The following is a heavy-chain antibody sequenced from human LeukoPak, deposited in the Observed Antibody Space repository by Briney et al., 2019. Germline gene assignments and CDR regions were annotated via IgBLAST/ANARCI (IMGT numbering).Heavy chain of an antibody. CDR1: GFTFSSYA. V-gene: IGHV3-48*03. J-gene: IGHJ6*04. CDR3: AELGITMIGGV. D-gene: IGHD3-10*02. Sequence: GGSLRLSCAASGFTFSSYAMSWVRQAPGKGLEWVSYISSSGSTIYYADSVKGRFTISRDSAKNLLYLQMNSLRAEDTAVYYCAELGITMIGGVWGKGTTVTISS. CDR2: ISSSGSTI.